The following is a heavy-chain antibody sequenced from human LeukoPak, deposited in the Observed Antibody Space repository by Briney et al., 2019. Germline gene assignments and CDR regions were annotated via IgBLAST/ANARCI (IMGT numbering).Heavy chain of an antibody. CDR3: ARDLPLWFGEPRGDYFDY. CDR2: ISSSSSTI. CDR1: GFTFSSYS. J-gene: IGHJ4*02. D-gene: IGHD3-10*01. V-gene: IGHV3-48*04. Sequence: GGSLRLSCAASGFTFSSYSMNWVRQAPGKGLEWVSYISSSSSTIYYADSVKGRFTISRDNAKNSLYLQMNSLRAEDTAVYYCARDLPLWFGEPRGDYFDYWGQGTLVTASS.